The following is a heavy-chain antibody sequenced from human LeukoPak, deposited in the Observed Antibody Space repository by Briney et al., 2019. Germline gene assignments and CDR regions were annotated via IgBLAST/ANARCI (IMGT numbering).Heavy chain of an antibody. J-gene: IGHJ4*02. CDR2: ISGDGGST. CDR1: GFTFDDYA. CDR3: AKDLAGGRGWYYFDY. V-gene: IGHV3-43*02. D-gene: IGHD2-15*01. Sequence: PGGSLRPSCAASGFTFDDYAMHWVRQAPGKGLEWVSLISGDGGSTYYADSVKGRFTISRDNSKNSLYLQMNSLRTEDTALYYCAKDLAGGRGWYYFDYWGQGTLVTVSS.